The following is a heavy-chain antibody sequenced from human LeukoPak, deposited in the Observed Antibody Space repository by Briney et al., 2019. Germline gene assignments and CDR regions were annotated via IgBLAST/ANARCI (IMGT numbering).Heavy chain of an antibody. CDR3: ARDSQWELLGTLDY. D-gene: IGHD1-26*01. V-gene: IGHV3-23*01. CDR2: ISGSGGST. Sequence: GGTLRLSCAASGFTFSSYGMRWVRQAPGKGLEWVSAISGSGGSTYYADSVKGRFTISRDNSKNTLYLQMHSLRAEDTAVYYCARDSQWELLGTLDYWGQGTLVTVSS. CDR1: GFTFSSYG. J-gene: IGHJ4*02.